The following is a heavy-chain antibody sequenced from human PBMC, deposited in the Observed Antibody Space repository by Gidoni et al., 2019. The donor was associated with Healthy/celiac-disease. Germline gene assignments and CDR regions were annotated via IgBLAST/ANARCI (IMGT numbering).Heavy chain of an antibody. V-gene: IGHV1-69*06. D-gene: IGHD2-15*01. CDR3: ERDMKGTVVKDAFDI. Sequence: QVQLVPSGAEVTKPGSSVKVSCKASCGTFRSYAISWVRQAPGQGPAWMGGIIPIFGTANYAQKVQGRVTITADKSTSKAYMELSSLRYEDKAVYYCERDMKGTVVKDAFDIGGQGTMVTVSS. J-gene: IGHJ3*02. CDR1: CGTFRSYA. CDR2: IIPIFGTA.